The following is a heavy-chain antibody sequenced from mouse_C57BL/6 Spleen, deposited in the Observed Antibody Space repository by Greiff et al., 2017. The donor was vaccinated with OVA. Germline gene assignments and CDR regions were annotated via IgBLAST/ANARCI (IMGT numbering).Heavy chain of an antibody. CDR2: IDPSDSYT. CDR3: ARPVITTVVEGFAY. J-gene: IGHJ3*01. Sequence: QVQLQQPGAELVKPGASVKLSCKASGYTFTSYWMQWVKQRPGQGLEWIGEIDPSDSYTNYNQKFKGKATLTVDTSSSTAYMQLSSLTSEDSAVYYGARPVITTVVEGFAYWGQGTLVTVSA. CDR1: GYTFTSYW. V-gene: IGHV1-50*01. D-gene: IGHD1-1*01.